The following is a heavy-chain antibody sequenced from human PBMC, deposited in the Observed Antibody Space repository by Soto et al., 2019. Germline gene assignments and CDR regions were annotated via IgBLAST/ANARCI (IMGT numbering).Heavy chain of an antibody. D-gene: IGHD6-6*01. V-gene: IGHV1-18*01. CDR3: ARDSRIAARPSNP. Sequence: ASVKVSCKASGGTFSSYAISWVRQAPGQGPEWMGWISAYNGNTNYAQKLQGRVTMTTDTSTSTAYMELRSLRSDDTAVYYCARDSRIAARPSNPWGQGTLVTVSS. CDR2: ISAYNGNT. J-gene: IGHJ4*02. CDR1: GGTFSSYA.